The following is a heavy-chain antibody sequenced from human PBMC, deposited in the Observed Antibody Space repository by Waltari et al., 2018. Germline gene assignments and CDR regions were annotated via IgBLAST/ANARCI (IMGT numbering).Heavy chain of an antibody. J-gene: IGHJ6*03. CDR1: GYKFSDHG. CDR3: AREDLIYDYYMDV. V-gene: IGHV1-18*01. CDR2: ISPNNGNT. Sequence: QVHLGQSGDEVKKPGASVKVSCKASGYKFSDHGITWVRQAPEQGVECRGWISPNNGNTNYAQNIRGRFTRTTDISTSTAYMELTSLRFDDTAVYYCAREDLIYDYYMDVWGDGTTIIIS.